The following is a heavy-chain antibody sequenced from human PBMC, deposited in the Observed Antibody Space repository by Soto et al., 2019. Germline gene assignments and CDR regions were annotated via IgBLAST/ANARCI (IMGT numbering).Heavy chain of an antibody. CDR3: ARGRTIFGVDKFDY. V-gene: IGHV4-28*03. J-gene: IGHJ4*02. CDR2: IYYSGTT. CDR1: GFSIGSNNW. Sequence: PSETLSLTCAVSGFSIGSNNWWGWIRQPPGKGLEWIGNIYYSGTTQFNPSLKSRVTMSIDGAGNQFSLRLSSVTAVDTAVYYCARGRTIFGVDKFDYWGQGTLVTVSS. D-gene: IGHD3-3*01.